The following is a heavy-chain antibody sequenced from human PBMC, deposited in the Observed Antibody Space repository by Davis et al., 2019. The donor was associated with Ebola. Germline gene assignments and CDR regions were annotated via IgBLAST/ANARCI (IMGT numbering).Heavy chain of an antibody. D-gene: IGHD3-16*01. V-gene: IGHV1-69*13. CDR3: VFGATLVTRGYDY. Sequence: SVKVSCKASGGTFGSFALSWVRQAPGQGLEWMGGITPIFHTTKYAQKIQGRATITADESTTTPYMELSSLQSDDTAVYYCVFGATLVTRGYDYWGQGTLVTVSS. J-gene: IGHJ4*02. CDR2: ITPIFHTT. CDR1: GGTFGSFA.